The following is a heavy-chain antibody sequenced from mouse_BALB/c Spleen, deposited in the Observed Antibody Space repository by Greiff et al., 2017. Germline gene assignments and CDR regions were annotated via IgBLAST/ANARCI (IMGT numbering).Heavy chain of an antibody. CDR2: ISSGSSTI. Sequence: EVKLQESGGGLVQPGGSRKLSCAASGFTFSSFGMHWVRQAPEKGLEWVAYISSGSSTIYYADTVKGRFTISRDNPKNTLFLQMTSLRSEDTAMYYCARGYDYDDGPWFAYWGQGTLVTVSA. J-gene: IGHJ3*01. CDR1: GFTFSSFG. CDR3: ARGYDYDDGPWFAY. V-gene: IGHV5-17*02. D-gene: IGHD2-4*01.